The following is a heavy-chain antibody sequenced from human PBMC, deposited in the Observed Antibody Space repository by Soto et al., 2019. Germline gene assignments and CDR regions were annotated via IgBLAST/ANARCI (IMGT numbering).Heavy chain of an antibody. J-gene: IGHJ4*02. CDR1: AFTVSSND. D-gene: IGHD3-22*01. V-gene: IGHV3-53*01. CDR2: IYSSGST. CDR3: ARRPINSNGAY. Sequence: EVQLVESGGGLIQPGGSLRLSCAASAFTVSSNDMSWVRQAPGKGLEWVSLIYSSGSTHYADSVKGRFTISRDNSKNTVHLQMNSLRAEDTAVYYCARRPINSNGAYWGQGTLVTVSS.